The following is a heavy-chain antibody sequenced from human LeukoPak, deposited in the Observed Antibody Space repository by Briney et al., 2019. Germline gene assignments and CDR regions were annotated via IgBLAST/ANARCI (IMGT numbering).Heavy chain of an antibody. CDR1: GGSISGTYY. CDR2: IYYTGTT. Sequence: SETLSLTYTVSGGSISGTYYWSWIRQPPGTGLEWIGYIYYTGTTDSNPSLKSRVTISLDTSKNQFSLNLSSVTAADTAVYYCARRWVYDKRAFDAWGQGTMVTVSS. J-gene: IGHJ3*01. V-gene: IGHV4-59*08. CDR3: ARRWVYDKRAFDA. D-gene: IGHD3-16*01.